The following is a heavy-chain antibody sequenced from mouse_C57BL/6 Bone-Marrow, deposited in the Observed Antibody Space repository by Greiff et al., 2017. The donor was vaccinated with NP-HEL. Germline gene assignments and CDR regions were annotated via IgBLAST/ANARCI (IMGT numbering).Heavy chain of an antibody. D-gene: IGHD2-5*01. Sequence: EVMLVESGGDLVKPGGSLKLSCAASGFTFSSYGMSWVRQTPDKRLEWVATISSGGSYTYYPDSVKGRFTISRDNAKNTLYLQMSSLKSEDTAMYYCARHQLTLYSNYVPWFAYWGQGTLVTVSA. CDR1: GFTFSSYG. V-gene: IGHV5-6*01. CDR3: ARHQLTLYSNYVPWFAY. J-gene: IGHJ3*01. CDR2: ISSGGSYT.